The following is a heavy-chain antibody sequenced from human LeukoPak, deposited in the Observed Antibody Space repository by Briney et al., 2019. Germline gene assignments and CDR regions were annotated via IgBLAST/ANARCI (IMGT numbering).Heavy chain of an antibody. D-gene: IGHD2-15*01. V-gene: IGHV3-48*03. CDR2: ISNSIT. CDR3: VRGYCSD. CDR1: GFTFSYYE. J-gene: IGHJ4*02. Sequence: GGSLRLSCAASGFTFSYYEMSWVRQAPGKGLEWISYISNSITYYADSVKGRFTISRDNAKNSLYLQMNSLRADDTAIYYCVRGYCSDWGQGTLDSVLS.